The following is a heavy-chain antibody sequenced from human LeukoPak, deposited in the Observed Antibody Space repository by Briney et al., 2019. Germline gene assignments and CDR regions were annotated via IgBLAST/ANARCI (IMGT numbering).Heavy chain of an antibody. V-gene: IGHV5-51*01. CDR2: IHPGDSDT. D-gene: IGHD3-22*01. J-gene: IGHJ4*02. CDR1: GYSFTSYW. Sequence: GESLKISCKGSGYSFTSYWIGWVRQMPGKGLEWMGIIHPGDSDTRYSPSFQGQVTISADKSISTAYLQWSSLKASDTAMYYCARMSDSSGYISPHSYYFDYWGQGTLVTVSS. CDR3: ARMSDSSGYISPHSYYFDY.